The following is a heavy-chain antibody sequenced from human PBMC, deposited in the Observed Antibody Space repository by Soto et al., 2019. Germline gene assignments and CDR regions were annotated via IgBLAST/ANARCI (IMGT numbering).Heavy chain of an antibody. CDR2: IWYDGSNK. CDR3: ARDRGFGELLSGVFDY. J-gene: IGHJ4*02. Sequence: GGSLRLSCAASGFTFSSYGMHWVRQAPGKGLEWVAVIWYDGSNKYYADSVKGRFTISRDNSKNTLYLQMNSLRAEDTAVYYCARDRGFGELLSGVFDYWGQGTLVTVSS. V-gene: IGHV3-33*01. CDR1: GFTFSSYG. D-gene: IGHD3-10*01.